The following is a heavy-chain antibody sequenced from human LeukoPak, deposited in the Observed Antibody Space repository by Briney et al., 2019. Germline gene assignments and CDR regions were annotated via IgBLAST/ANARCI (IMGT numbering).Heavy chain of an antibody. D-gene: IGHD3-3*01. J-gene: IGHJ4*02. Sequence: SETLSLTCVVSGESFSAYYWTWIRQPPGKGQEWVGEINHDGTTNYNPSLESRVTMSVDTSKNQFSLKLSSVTAADTAMYYCARGLITIFGVVDYWGQGALVTVSS. CDR3: ARGLITIFGVVDY. V-gene: IGHV4-34*01. CDR2: INHDGTT. CDR1: GESFSAYY.